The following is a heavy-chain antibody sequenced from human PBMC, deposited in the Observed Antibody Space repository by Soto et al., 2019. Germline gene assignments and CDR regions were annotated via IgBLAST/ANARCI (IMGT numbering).Heavy chain of an antibody. CDR2: ISYDGSNK. J-gene: IGHJ4*02. D-gene: IGHD3-10*01. CDR1: GFTFSSYA. CDR3: ASDVGSFGY. Sequence: QVQLVESGGGVVQPGRSLRLSCAASGFTFSSYAMHWVRKAPGKGLEWVAVISYDGSNKYYADSVKGRFTISRDNSKNTLYLQINSLRAEDTAVYYCASDVGSFGYWGQGTLVTVSS. V-gene: IGHV3-30-3*01.